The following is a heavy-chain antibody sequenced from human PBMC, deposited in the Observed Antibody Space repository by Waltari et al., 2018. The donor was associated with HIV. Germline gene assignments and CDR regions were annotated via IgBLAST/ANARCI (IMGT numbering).Heavy chain of an antibody. Sequence: QVQLQESGPGLVKPSQTLSLTCTVSGGSISSGSYHWSWIRQPAGKGLGWLGRLYTSGSTNDTPSLKSRATISGDTSKNQFSLKLSSVTAADTAVYYCARAVVGGYDLGNNWFDPWGQGTLVTVSS. CDR2: LYTSGST. J-gene: IGHJ5*02. CDR1: GGSISSGSYH. CDR3: ARAVVGGYDLGNNWFDP. D-gene: IGHD5-12*01. V-gene: IGHV4-61*02.